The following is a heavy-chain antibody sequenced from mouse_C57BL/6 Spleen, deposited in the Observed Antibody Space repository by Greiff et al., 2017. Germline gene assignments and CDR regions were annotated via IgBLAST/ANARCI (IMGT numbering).Heavy chain of an antibody. CDR1: GFTFSDYG. CDR3: ARGPHDYDGGPYYFDY. CDR2: ISSGSSTI. J-gene: IGHJ2*01. Sequence: EVTLVESGGGLVKPGGSLKLSCAASGFTFSDYGMHWVRQAPEKGLEWVAYISSGSSTIYSADTVKGRFTISRDNARNTLFLQMASLRSEGTAMYYCARGPHDYDGGPYYFDYWGQGTTITVSS. D-gene: IGHD2-4*01. V-gene: IGHV5-17*01.